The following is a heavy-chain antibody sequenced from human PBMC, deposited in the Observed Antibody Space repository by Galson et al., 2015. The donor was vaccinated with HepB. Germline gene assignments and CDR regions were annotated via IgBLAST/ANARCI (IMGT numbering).Heavy chain of an antibody. D-gene: IGHD3-22*01. V-gene: IGHV3-49*03. Sequence: LRLSCAASGFTFGDYAMSWFRQAPGKGLEWVGFIRSKAYGGTTEYAASVKGRFTISRDDSKSIAYLQMNSLKTEDTAVYYCTRDYYDSSGYYPTLQHWGQGTLVTVSS. CDR2: IRSKAYGGTT. CDR1: GFTFGDYA. J-gene: IGHJ1*01. CDR3: TRDYYDSSGYYPTLQH.